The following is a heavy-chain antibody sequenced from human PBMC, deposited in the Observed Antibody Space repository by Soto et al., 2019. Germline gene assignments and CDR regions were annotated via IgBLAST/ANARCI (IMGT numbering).Heavy chain of an antibody. V-gene: IGHV1-3*01. Sequence: ASVKVSCKASGYTFTSYAMHWVRQAPGQRLEWMGWINAGNGNTKYSQKFQGRVTITRDTSTSTAYMELSSLRSEDTAVYYCARPMRYYYDSSGQSAWFDPWGQGTLVTVSS. J-gene: IGHJ5*02. D-gene: IGHD3-22*01. CDR1: GYTFTSYA. CDR3: ARPMRYYYDSSGQSAWFDP. CDR2: INAGNGNT.